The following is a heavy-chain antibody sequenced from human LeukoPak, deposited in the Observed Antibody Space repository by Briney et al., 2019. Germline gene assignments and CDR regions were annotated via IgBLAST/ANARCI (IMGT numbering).Heavy chain of an antibody. CDR1: GFTFSSYG. V-gene: IGHV3-64D*09. Sequence: GGSLRLSCAASGFTFSSYGMHWVRQAPGKGLEYVSAISSNGGSTYYADSVKGRFTISRDNSKNTLYLQMSSLRAEDTAVYYCVKESEGDYGGVFDYWGQGTLVTVSS. CDR3: VKESEGDYGGVFDY. CDR2: ISSNGGST. D-gene: IGHD4-17*01. J-gene: IGHJ4*02.